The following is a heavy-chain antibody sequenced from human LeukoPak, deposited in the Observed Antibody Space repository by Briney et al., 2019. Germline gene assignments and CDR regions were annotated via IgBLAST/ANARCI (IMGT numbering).Heavy chain of an antibody. J-gene: IGHJ6*02. CDR1: GYSFTSYW. CDR2: IYPGDSDT. Sequence: GESLKISCKGSGYSFTSYWIGWVRQMPGKGLEWMGIIYPGDSDTRYSPSFQGQVTISADKSTSTAYLQWSSLKASDTAMYYCASVRDYSTRSYYGMDVWGQGTTVTVSS. CDR3: ASVRDYSTRSYYGMDV. D-gene: IGHD4-11*01. V-gene: IGHV5-51*01.